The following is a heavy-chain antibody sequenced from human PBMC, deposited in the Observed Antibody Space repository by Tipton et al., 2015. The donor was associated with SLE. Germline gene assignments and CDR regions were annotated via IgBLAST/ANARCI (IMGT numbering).Heavy chain of an antibody. Sequence: GLVKPSGTLSLTCAVSGYSISSGYYWGWIRQPPGKGLEWIGSIFHSGSTYYNPSLKSRVTISVDTSKNQFSLKLSSVTAADTAVYYCATVIGGYSGYDNDYWGQGTLVTVSS. CDR2: IFHSGST. D-gene: IGHD5-12*01. V-gene: IGHV4-38-2*01. J-gene: IGHJ4*02. CDR3: ATVIGGYSGYDNDY. CDR1: GYSISSGYY.